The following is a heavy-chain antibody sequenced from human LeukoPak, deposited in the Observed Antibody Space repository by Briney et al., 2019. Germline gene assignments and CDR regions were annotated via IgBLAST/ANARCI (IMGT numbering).Heavy chain of an antibody. V-gene: IGHV4-59*08. CDR1: GGSISSYY. Sequence: KPSETLSLTCTVSGGSISSYYWSWIRKPPGKGLEWIGYIYYSGSTNYNPSLKSRVTISVDTSKNQFSLKLSPVTAADTAVYYCARRIAVAGKRHYYYGMDVWGQGTTVTVSS. D-gene: IGHD6-19*01. CDR3: ARRIAVAGKRHYYYGMDV. CDR2: IYYSGST. J-gene: IGHJ6*02.